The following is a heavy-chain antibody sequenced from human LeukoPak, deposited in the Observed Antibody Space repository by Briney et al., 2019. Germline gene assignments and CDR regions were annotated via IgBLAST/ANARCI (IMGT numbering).Heavy chain of an antibody. V-gene: IGHV1-18*01. Sequence: ASVKVSCKASGYTFTSYGISWVRQAPGQGLEWMGWISAYNGNTNYAQKLQGRVTMTTDTSTSTAYMELGSLRSDDTAVYYCARASSSWYGDYYYGMDVWGQGTTVTVSS. CDR2: ISAYNGNT. J-gene: IGHJ6*02. D-gene: IGHD6-13*01. CDR3: ARASSSWYGDYYYGMDV. CDR1: GYTFTSYG.